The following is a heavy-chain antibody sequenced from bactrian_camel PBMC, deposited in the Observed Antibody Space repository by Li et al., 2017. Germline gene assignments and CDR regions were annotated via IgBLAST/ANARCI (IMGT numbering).Heavy chain of an antibody. D-gene: IGHD5*01. Sequence: HVQLVESGGGSVQAGGSLRLSCVSTPTPFRGNCMGWFRQVSGQARAGLASIDDEGRTDYRESVKGRFTISRDAAKNTLYLQIDSLKPEDTAMYYCAADQNAALFPRCPLWVGSQYDYRYWGQGTQVTVS. CDR1: PTPFRGNC. CDR3: AADQNAALFPRCPLWVGSQYDYRY. CDR2: IDDEGRT. J-gene: IGHJ4*01. V-gene: IGHV3S53*01.